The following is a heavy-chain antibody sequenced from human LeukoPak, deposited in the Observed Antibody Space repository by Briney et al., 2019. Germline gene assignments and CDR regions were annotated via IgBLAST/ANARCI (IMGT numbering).Heavy chain of an antibody. CDR2: INAGNGNT. CDR3: ARDRGDGYPEDYFDY. CDR1: GYTFTSYA. D-gene: IGHD5-24*01. V-gene: IGHV1-3*01. J-gene: IGHJ4*02. Sequence: GASVKVSCKASGYTFTSYAMHWVRQAPGQRLEWMGWINAGNGNTKYSQKFQGRVTITRDTSASTAYMELSSLRSDDTAVYYCARDRGDGYPEDYFDYWGQGTLVTVSS.